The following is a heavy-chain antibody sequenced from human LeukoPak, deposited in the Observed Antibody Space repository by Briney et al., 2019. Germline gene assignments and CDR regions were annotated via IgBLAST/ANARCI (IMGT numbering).Heavy chain of an antibody. J-gene: IGHJ1*01. D-gene: IGHD3-22*01. CDR2: ISGSGGSA. Sequence: GGSLRLSCAASGFTFSSYAMSWVRQAPGKGLEWVSAISGSGGSAYYADSVKGRFTISRDNSKNTLCLQMNSLRAEDTAVYYCAKEGVDYYDSSGPTGSQHWGQGTLVTVSS. V-gene: IGHV3-23*01. CDR1: GFTFSSYA. CDR3: AKEGVDYYDSSGPTGSQH.